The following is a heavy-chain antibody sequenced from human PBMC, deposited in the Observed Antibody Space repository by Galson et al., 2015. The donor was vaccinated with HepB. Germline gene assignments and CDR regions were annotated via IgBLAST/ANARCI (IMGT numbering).Heavy chain of an antibody. CDR1: GHTFTDYY. Sequence: VKVSCKVSGHTFTDYYIHWVQQAPGKGLEWMGRVDPEDGETSYAEKFQGRVSISADRSRDTAYMELSGLGFEDTATYFCATDSAVAGSGWLAPWGQGTLVIVSS. V-gene: IGHV1-69-2*01. CDR2: VDPEDGET. J-gene: IGHJ5*02. D-gene: IGHD6-19*01. CDR3: ATDSAVAGSGWLAP.